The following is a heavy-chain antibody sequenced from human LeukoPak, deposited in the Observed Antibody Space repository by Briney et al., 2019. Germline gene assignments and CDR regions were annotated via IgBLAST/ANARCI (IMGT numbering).Heavy chain of an antibody. CDR3: ARIAAAGRSYYYYYMDV. CDR2: INHSGST. CDR1: GYSISSGYY. J-gene: IGHJ6*03. D-gene: IGHD6-13*01. Sequence: PSETLSLTCAVSGYSISSGYYWGWLRQPPGKGLEWIGSINHSGSTYYNPSLKSRVTISVDTSKNQFSLKLSSVTAADTAVYYCARIAAAGRSYYYYYMDVWGKGTTVTVSS. V-gene: IGHV4-38-2*01.